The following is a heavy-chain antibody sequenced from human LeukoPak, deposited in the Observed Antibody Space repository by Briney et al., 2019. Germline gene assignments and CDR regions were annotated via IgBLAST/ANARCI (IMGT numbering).Heavy chain of an antibody. CDR2: VNPNSGGT. V-gene: IGHV1-2*02. J-gene: IGHJ4*02. D-gene: IGHD3-22*01. Sequence: ASVKVSCKASGYTFTGYYMHWLRQAPGQGLEWMGWVNPNSGGTNYAQKFQGRVTMTRDTSISTAYLELSRLRSGDTAVYYCARVYLGVYYYDSSGYSHLDYWGQGTLVTVSS. CDR3: ARVYLGVYYYDSSGYSHLDY. CDR1: GYTFTGYY.